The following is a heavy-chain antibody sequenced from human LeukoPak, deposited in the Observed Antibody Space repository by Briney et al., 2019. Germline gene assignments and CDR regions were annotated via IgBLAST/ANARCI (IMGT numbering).Heavy chain of an antibody. Sequence: GGSLRLSCAASGFTFSSYGMHWVRQAPGKGLEWVALIVYDGSNKYDESSKHYADSAKGRFTISRDNSKNTLYLQLNSLRAEDTAVYYCARYYGSGRGYYGMDVWGQGTTVTVSS. D-gene: IGHD3-10*01. CDR2: IVYDGSNK. CDR3: ARYYGSGRGYYGMDV. J-gene: IGHJ6*02. V-gene: IGHV3-30*03. CDR1: GFTFSSYG.